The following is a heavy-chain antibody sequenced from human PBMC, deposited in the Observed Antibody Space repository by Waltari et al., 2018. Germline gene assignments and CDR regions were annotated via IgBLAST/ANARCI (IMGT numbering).Heavy chain of an antibody. CDR2: MYYSGGT. V-gene: IGHV4-39*01. CDR3: VRPGSTVTPRAFDI. Sequence: QLQLQESGPGLVNPSETLSLNCTSSGGSISSRYNWAWVRQPPGKGLEWVGTMYYSGGTSNNPSLDSRLSMSIDTSKNLFSLKLSSVTATDTGVYFCVRPGSTVTPRAFDIWGQGIKVTVSS. J-gene: IGHJ3*02. D-gene: IGHD4-17*01. CDR1: GGSISSRYN.